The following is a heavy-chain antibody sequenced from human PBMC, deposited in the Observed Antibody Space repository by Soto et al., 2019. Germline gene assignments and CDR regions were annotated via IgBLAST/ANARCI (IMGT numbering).Heavy chain of an antibody. V-gene: IGHV3-23*01. CDR3: ARLLLVGATTFDY. CDR1: GFTFSSYA. D-gene: IGHD1-26*01. Sequence: LGLSCAASGFTFSSYAMSWVRQAPVKGLEWVSAISGSGGSTYYADSVKGRFTISRDNSKNTLYLQMNSLRAEDTAVYYCARLLLVGATTFDYWGQGTLVTVSS. J-gene: IGHJ4*02. CDR2: ISGSGGST.